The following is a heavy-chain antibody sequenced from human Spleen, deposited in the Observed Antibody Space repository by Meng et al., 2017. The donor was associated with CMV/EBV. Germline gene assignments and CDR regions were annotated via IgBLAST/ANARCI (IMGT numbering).Heavy chain of an antibody. Sequence: SVKVSCKTSGYTFSDYYIHWVRQAPGQGLEWMGGIIPIFGTANYVQKFQGRVTITTDESTSTAYMELSSLRSEDTAVYYCARASRDCGGDCLYYFDYWGQGTLVTVSS. J-gene: IGHJ4*02. D-gene: IGHD2-21*01. CDR2: IIPIFGTA. CDR3: ARASRDCGGDCLYYFDY. CDR1: GYTFSDYY. V-gene: IGHV1-69*05.